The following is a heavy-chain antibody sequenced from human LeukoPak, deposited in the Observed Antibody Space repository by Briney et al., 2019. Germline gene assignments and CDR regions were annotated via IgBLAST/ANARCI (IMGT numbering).Heavy chain of an antibody. V-gene: IGHV3-23*01. D-gene: IGHD6-19*01. J-gene: IGHJ4*02. CDR2: ISGSGGST. CDR3: AGDRNSDWYSPLDY. CDR1: GFTFSSYA. Sequence: GGSLRLSCAASGFTFSSYAMSWVRQAPGKGLEWVSAISGSGGSTYYADSVEGRFTISRDNSKNTLYLQMNSLRAEDTAVYYCAGDRNSDWYSPLDYWGQGSQVTVSP.